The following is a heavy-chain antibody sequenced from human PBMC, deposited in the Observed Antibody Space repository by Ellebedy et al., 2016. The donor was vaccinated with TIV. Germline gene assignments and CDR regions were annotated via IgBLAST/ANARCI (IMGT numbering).Heavy chain of an antibody. CDR3: ARSAVRITMVRGVMPDLDY. V-gene: IGHV1-3*01. CDR1: GYTFTSYA. D-gene: IGHD3-10*01. J-gene: IGHJ4*02. Sequence: AASVKVSCKASGYTFTSYAMHWVRQAPGQRLAWMGWINAGNGNTKYSQKFQGRVTITRDTSASTAYMELSSLRSEDTAVYYSARSAVRITMVRGVMPDLDYWGQGTLVSVSS. CDR2: INAGNGNT.